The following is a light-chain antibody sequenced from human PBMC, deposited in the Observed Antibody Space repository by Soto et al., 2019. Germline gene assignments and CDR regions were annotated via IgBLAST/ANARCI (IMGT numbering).Light chain of an antibody. V-gene: IGKV1-39*01. CDR2: AAS. CDR3: QQSSSTPPWT. CDR1: QSIDTW. Sequence: GYRVTISCRASQSIDTWLAWYQQKPGKAPKLLIYAASNLQSGVPSRFSGSGSGTDFTLTISSLQPEDFATYFCQQSSSTPPWTFGQRTKVDI. J-gene: IGKJ1*01.